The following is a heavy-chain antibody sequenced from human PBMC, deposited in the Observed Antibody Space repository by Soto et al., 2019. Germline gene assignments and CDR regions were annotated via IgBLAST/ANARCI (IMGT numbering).Heavy chain of an antibody. V-gene: IGHV1-69*02. D-gene: IGHD3-22*01. CDR3: AQYYYDSSGYYYEAFDI. CDR1: GGTFSIYT. CDR2: IILILGIA. Sequence: GASVKVSCKASGGTFSIYTISWLRRAPGPGLEWMGRIILILGIANYAQKFQGRVTTTADKSTSTAYMEPSSLRSEDTAVYYCAQYYYDSSGYYYEAFDIWGQGTMVTVSS. J-gene: IGHJ3*02.